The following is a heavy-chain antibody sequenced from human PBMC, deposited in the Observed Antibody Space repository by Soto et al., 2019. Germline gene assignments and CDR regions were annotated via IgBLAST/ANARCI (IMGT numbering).Heavy chain of an antibody. CDR1: GFTFRSYA. D-gene: IGHD1-26*01. CDR3: AKHRNSTTPGAFDF. V-gene: IGHV3-23*01. J-gene: IGHJ4*02. CDR2: VSGDTGNT. Sequence: GGSLRLSCAGSGFTFRSYAMTWVRQAPGKGLEWVSTVSGDTGNTHYADSVKGRFTISRDNSKNTLYLQMSGLRAEDTAVYYCAKHRNSTTPGAFDFWGQGTLVTVS.